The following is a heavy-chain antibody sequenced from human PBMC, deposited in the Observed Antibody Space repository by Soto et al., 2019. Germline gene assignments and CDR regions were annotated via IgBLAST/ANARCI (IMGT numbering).Heavy chain of an antibody. V-gene: IGHV4-59*01. CDR1: GGSISNYY. CDR3: ARVPPNYYDSSGYYNRGNDFDY. CDR2: IYYTGST. D-gene: IGHD3-22*01. J-gene: IGHJ4*02. Sequence: QVQLQESGPGLVKPSETLSLTCTVSGGSISNYYWSWIRQPPGKGLEWIGYIYYTGSTDYNPSLESRVTISVDTSKNQFSLKLSSVTAADTAVYYCARVPPNYYDSSGYYNRGNDFDYWGQGTLVTVSS.